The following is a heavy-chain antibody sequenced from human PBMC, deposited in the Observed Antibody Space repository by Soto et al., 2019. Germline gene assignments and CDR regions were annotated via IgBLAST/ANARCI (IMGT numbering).Heavy chain of an antibody. J-gene: IGHJ4*02. CDR2: IHTGGAVK. V-gene: IGHV3-11*04. D-gene: IGHD1-26*01. Sequence: GGSLRLSCEASVFSFSDYYMSWIRQVPGRGLEWVSYIHTGGAVKFYRESVKGRFTISRDNSKTSLYLQMNSLREEDTAVYYCARDHQWAFDLWGQGALVTVSS. CDR3: ARDHQWAFDL. CDR1: VFSFSDYY.